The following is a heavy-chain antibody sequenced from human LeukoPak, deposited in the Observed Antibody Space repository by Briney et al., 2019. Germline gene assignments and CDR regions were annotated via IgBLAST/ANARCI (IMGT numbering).Heavy chain of an antibody. J-gene: IGHJ6*02. V-gene: IGHV1-69*04. CDR1: GGTFSSYA. D-gene: IGHD2-21*02. CDR2: IIPILGIA. CDR3: ARDETYCGGDCYSYYYYGMDV. Sequence: GASVKVSCKASGGTFSSYAISWVRQAPGQGLEWMGRIIPILGIANYAQKFQGRVTTTADKSTSTAYMELSSLRSEDTAVYYCARDETYCGGDCYSYYYYGMDVWGQGTTVTVSS.